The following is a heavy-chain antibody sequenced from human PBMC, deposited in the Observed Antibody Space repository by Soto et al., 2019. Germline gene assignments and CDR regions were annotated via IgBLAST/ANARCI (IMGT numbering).Heavy chain of an antibody. V-gene: IGHV1-69*12. CDR3: ARRVVTAGSGIDP. CDR2: VIPAFGKT. J-gene: IGHJ5*02. Sequence: QVQLVQSGAEVKKPGSSVEVSCKASGGSFSTYAITWVRQVPGQGLEWMGDVIPAFGKTDYTQKFQGRVTMTADESTSTAYMELTNLRSEDTAVYYCARRVVTAGSGIDPWGEGTLVTVSS. D-gene: IGHD2-21*02. CDR1: GGSFSTYA.